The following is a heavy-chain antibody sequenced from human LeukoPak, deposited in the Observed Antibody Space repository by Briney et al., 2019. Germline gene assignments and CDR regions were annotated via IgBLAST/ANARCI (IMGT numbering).Heavy chain of an antibody. V-gene: IGHV3-33*01. Sequence: GGSLRLSCAATGFTFSSYGMHWVRQVPGKGLEWVAVIWYDGSSKYYADSVKGRFTISRDNSKNTVDLQVNSLRAEDTAVYYCARSYVLVPGSGSNWVDPWGQGTLVTVSS. CDR3: ARSYVLVPGSGSNWVDP. D-gene: IGHD2-2*01. CDR2: IWYDGSSK. J-gene: IGHJ5*02. CDR1: GFTFSSYG.